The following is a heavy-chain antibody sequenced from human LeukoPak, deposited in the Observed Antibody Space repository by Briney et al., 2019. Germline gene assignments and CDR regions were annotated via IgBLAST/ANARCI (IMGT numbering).Heavy chain of an antibody. J-gene: IGHJ4*02. CDR3: ARVFDS. Sequence: SETLSLTCTVSGGSVSTSDYYWGWIRQSPVKGLEWIGDVFYTGKTNYNPSLRGRATISIDTSKNQFSLKLTCVTAADSAVYYCARVFDSWGQGTLVTVSS. CDR1: GGSVSTSDYY. V-gene: IGHV4-39*07. CDR2: VFYTGKT.